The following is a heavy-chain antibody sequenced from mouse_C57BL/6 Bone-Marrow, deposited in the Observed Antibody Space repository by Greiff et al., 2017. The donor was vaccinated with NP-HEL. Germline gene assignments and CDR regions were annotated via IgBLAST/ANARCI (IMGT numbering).Heavy chain of an antibody. Sequence: EVKLQESGGDLVKPGGSLKLSCAASGFTFSSYGMSWVRQTPDKRLEWVATISSGGSYTYYPDSVKGRFTISRDNAKNTLYLQMSSLKSEATAMYYCAIPPFAYWGQGTTLTVSS. V-gene: IGHV5-6*01. J-gene: IGHJ2*01. CDR1: GFTFSSYG. CDR2: ISSGGSYT. CDR3: AIPPFAY.